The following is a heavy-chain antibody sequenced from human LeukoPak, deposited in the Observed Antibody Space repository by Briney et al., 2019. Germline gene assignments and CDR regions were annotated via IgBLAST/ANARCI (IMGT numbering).Heavy chain of an antibody. Sequence: GGSLRLSCAASGFTFSSYAMSWVRQAPGKGLEWVSAISGSGGSTYYADSVKGRFTISRDNSKNTLYLQMNSLRAEDTAVYYCAKQGYCSSTSCLRSNWFDPWGQGTLVTVSS. D-gene: IGHD2-2*01. CDR2: ISGSGGST. V-gene: IGHV3-23*01. J-gene: IGHJ5*02. CDR1: GFTFSSYA. CDR3: AKQGYCSSTSCLRSNWFDP.